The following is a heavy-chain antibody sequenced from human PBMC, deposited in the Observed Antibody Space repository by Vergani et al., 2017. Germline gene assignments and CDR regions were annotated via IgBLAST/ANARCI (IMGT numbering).Heavy chain of an antibody. J-gene: IGHJ1*01. V-gene: IGHV3-33*01. D-gene: IGHD2-2*02. CDR1: GFTFSSYG. CDR3: ARVSGYCSSTSCYTDDEYFQH. CDR2: IWYDGSNK. Sequence: QVQLVESGGGVVQPGRSLRLSCAASGFTFSSYGMHWVRQAPGKGLEWVAVIWYDGSNKYYADSVKGRFTISRDNSKNTLYLQMNSLRAEDTAVYYCARVSGYCSSTSCYTDDEYFQHWGQGTLVTVSS.